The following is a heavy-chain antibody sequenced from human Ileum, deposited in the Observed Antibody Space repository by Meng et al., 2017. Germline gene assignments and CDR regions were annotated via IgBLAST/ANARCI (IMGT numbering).Heavy chain of an antibody. J-gene: IGHJ4*02. V-gene: IGHV3-21*01. CDR3: VRGDNGDYVD. D-gene: IGHD4-17*01. Sequence: GGSLRLSCADSGFTFSGYSMSWVRQAPGKGLEWVSSISGNSKYIFHADSVKGRFTISRDNAKNSLYLQMNSLRAEDTAVYYCVRGDNGDYVDWGQGALVTVSS. CDR2: ISGNSKYI. CDR1: GFTFSGYS.